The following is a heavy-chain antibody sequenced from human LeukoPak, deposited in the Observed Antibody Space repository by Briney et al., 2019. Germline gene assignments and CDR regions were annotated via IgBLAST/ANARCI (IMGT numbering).Heavy chain of an antibody. J-gene: IGHJ4*02. V-gene: IGHV3-21*01. D-gene: IGHD4-17*01. Sequence: GGSLRLSCAASGFTFSSYSMNRVRQAPGKGLEWVSSISSSSSYIYYADSAKGRFTISRDNAKNSLYLQMNSLRAEDTAVYYCARDRRQMTTVTAFDYWGQGTLVTVSS. CDR3: ARDRRQMTTVTAFDY. CDR1: GFTFSSYS. CDR2: ISSSSSYI.